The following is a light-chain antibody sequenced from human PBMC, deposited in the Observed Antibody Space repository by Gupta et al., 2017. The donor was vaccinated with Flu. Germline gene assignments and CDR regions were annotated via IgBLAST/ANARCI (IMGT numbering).Light chain of an antibody. CDR2: DDT. V-gene: IGLV3-21*02. J-gene: IGLJ2*01. CDR3: QVWDTDSDHAV. Sequence: SLMLIQPPSVSVAPGQTARITCGGSNIRLESVHWYQQKPGQAPVLVVYDDTDRPSGIPERFSGSNSGSTATLTINRVEAGDEADYYCQVWDTDSDHAVFGGGTKLTVV. CDR1: NIRLES.